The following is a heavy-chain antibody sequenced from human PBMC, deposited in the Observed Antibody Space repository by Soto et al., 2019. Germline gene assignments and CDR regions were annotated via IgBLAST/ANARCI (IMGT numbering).Heavy chain of an antibody. V-gene: IGHV4-4*07. Sequence: SETLSLPCTVPGGSLSNYNWNWVRQSAGKGLEWIGRIYSNGKASYNPSLKSRVTMSLDTLNNQVSLRLSSVTAADTAKYYCARERTYQLSGDDTLDIWGLGTMVTVSS. J-gene: IGHJ3*02. D-gene: IGHD2-2*01. CDR3: ARERTYQLSGDDTLDI. CDR1: GGSLSNYN. CDR2: IYSNGKA.